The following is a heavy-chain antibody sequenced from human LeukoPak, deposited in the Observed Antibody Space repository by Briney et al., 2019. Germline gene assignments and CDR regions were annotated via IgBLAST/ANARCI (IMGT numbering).Heavy chain of an antibody. CDR2: IYYSGST. V-gene: IGHV4-39*07. D-gene: IGHD6-19*01. CDR1: DNSITSSNYY. J-gene: IGHJ4*02. CDR3: ARGGRYSSGWPYFDY. Sequence: SETLSLTCTVSDNSITSSNYYWGWIRQPPGKGLEWIGSIYYSGSTYYNPSLKSRVTISVDTSKNQFSLKLTSVTAADTAVYYCARGGRYSSGWPYFDYWGQGTLVTVSS.